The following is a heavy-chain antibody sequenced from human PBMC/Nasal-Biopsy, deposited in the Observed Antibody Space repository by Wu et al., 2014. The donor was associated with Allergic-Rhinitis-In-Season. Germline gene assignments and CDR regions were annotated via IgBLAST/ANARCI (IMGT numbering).Heavy chain of an antibody. CDR3: ARLFISSHGSNSAYFDH. D-gene: IGHD4-23*01. J-gene: IGHJ5*02. V-gene: IGHV4-39*01. CDR2: IYYSGTT. Sequence: GSISSSSYYWGWIRQPPGKGLEWIGNIYYSGTTYYNPSLKSRITISVDTSKNQFSLKLRLVTAADTAVYYCARLFISSHGSNSAYFDHWGQGSLVTVSS. CDR1: GSISSSSYY.